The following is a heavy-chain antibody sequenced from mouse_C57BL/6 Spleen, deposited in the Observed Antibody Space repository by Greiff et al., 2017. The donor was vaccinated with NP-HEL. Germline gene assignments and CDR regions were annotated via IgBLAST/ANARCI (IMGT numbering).Heavy chain of an antibody. CDR3: ARGDYGSSVFGY. CDR1: SYTFTSYW. J-gene: IGHJ2*01. CDR2: IDPSDSYT. D-gene: IGHD1-1*01. Sequence: VQLQQPGAELVKPGASVKLSCKASSYTFTSYWMQWVKQRPGQGLEWIGEIDPSDSYTNYNQKFKGKATLTVDTSSSTAYMQLSSLTSEDSAVYYCARGDYGSSVFGYWGQGTTLTVSS. V-gene: IGHV1-50*01.